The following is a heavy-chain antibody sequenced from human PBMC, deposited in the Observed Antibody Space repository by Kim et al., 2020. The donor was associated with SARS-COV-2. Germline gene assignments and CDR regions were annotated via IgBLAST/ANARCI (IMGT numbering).Heavy chain of an antibody. CDR1: GFTFGDYA. CDR2: IRSKAYGGTT. Sequence: GGSLRLSCTASGFTFGDYAMSWVRQAPGKGLEWVGFIRSKAYGGTTEYAASVKGRFTISRDDSKSIAYLQMNRLKTEDTAVYYCTGGYYDFWSGQDYYYYMDGWGKGTTVTVSS. D-gene: IGHD3-3*01. V-gene: IGHV3-49*04. CDR3: TGGYYDFWSGQDYYYYMDG. J-gene: IGHJ6*03.